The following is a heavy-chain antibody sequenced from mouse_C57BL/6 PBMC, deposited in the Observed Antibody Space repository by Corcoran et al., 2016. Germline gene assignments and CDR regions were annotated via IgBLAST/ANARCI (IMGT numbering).Heavy chain of an antibody. CDR2: ISYDGSN. CDR1: GYSITSGYY. Sequence: DVQLQESGPGLVKPSQSLSLTCSVTGYSITSGYYWNWIRQFPGNKLECMGYISYDGSNNYNPSLKIRISITRDTSKNQFFLKLNSVTTEDTATYYCARAYYDFDFDYWRQGTTLTVSS. J-gene: IGHJ2*01. D-gene: IGHD2-4*01. CDR3: ARAYYDFDFDY. V-gene: IGHV3-6*01.